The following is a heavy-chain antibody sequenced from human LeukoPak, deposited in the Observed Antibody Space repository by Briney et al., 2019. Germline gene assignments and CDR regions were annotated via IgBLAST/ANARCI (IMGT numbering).Heavy chain of an antibody. CDR2: INHSGST. J-gene: IGHJ6*03. CDR3: ARLQLLWFGELQSGDYYYMDV. CDR1: GDSISTYY. V-gene: IGHV4-34*01. D-gene: IGHD3-10*01. Sequence: SETLSLTCTVSGDSISTYYWSWIRQPPGKGLEWIGEINHSGSTNYNPSLKSRVTISVDTSKNQFSLKLSSVTAADTAVYYCARLQLLWFGELQSGDYYYMDVWGKGTTVTISS.